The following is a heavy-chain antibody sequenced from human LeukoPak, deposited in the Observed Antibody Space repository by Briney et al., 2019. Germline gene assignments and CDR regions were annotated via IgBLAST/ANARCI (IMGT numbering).Heavy chain of an antibody. V-gene: IGHV3-21*01. J-gene: IGHJ4*02. Sequence: PGGSLRLSCAASGFTFSSCGFNWVRQAPGKGLEWVASIGPTGTDRYYADSVRGRFTISRDNAKNSMYLQMDSMRDEDTAVYYCATETIGRHYDYWGQGTLLTVSS. CDR2: IGPTGTDR. CDR1: GFTFSSCG. D-gene: IGHD1-14*01. CDR3: ATETIGRHYDY.